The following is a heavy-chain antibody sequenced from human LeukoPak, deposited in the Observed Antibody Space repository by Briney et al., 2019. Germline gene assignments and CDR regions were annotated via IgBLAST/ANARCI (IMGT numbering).Heavy chain of an antibody. CDR3: ARAYGSGIFQH. D-gene: IGHD3-10*01. Sequence: ASVKVSCKASGGTFSSYTISWVRQAPGQGLEWMGRIIPILGIANYAQKFQGRVTITADKSTSTAYVELSSLRSEDTAVYYCARAYGSGIFQHWGQGTLVTVSS. CDR2: IIPILGIA. J-gene: IGHJ1*01. CDR1: GGTFSSYT. V-gene: IGHV1-69*02.